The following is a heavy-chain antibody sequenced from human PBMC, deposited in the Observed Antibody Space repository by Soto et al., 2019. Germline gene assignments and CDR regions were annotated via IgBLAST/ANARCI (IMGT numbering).Heavy chain of an antibody. CDR1: GGSISSSSYY. V-gene: IGHV4-39*01. Sequence: PSETLSLTCTVSGGSISSSSYYWGWIRQPPGKGLEWIGGIYYSGSTYYNPSLKSRVTISVDTSKNQFSLKLSSVTAADTAVYYCARHGIPPGAEYSSRWYGAFDPWGQGTLVTVSS. CDR2: IYYSGST. D-gene: IGHD6-13*01. J-gene: IGHJ5*02. CDR3: ARHGIPPGAEYSSRWYGAFDP.